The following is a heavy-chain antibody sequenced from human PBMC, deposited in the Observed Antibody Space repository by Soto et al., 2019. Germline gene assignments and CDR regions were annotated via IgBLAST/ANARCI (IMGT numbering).Heavy chain of an antibody. CDR3: ARDIGWLFGYYYGMDV. D-gene: IGHD3-10*02. CDR1: GYTFTSYG. CDR2: ISAYNGNT. V-gene: IGHV1-18*01. Sequence: ALVKVSCKASGYTFTSYGSRWVRQAPGQGLEWMGWISAYNGNTNYAQKLQGRVTMTTDTSTSTAYMELRSLRSDDTAVYYCARDIGWLFGYYYGMDVWGQGTTVTSP. J-gene: IGHJ6*02.